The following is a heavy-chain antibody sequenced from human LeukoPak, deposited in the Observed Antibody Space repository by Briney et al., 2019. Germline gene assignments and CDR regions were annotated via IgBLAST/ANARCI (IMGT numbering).Heavy chain of an antibody. CDR1: GGSLSRDY. CDR2: IYYSGST. D-gene: IGHD3-9*01. V-gene: IGHV4-59*12. CDR3: ARGPYFDWPHYYMDV. Sequence: SETLSLTCSVSGGSLSRDYWSWIRQPPGKGLEWIGYIYYSGSTNYNPSLKSRVTISVNTSKNRFSLKLSSVTAADTAVYYCARGPYFDWPHYYMDVWGKGTTVTVSS. J-gene: IGHJ6*03.